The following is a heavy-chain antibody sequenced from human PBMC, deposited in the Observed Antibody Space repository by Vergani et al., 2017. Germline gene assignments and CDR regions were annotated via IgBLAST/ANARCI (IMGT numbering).Heavy chain of an antibody. D-gene: IGHD3-3*01. Sequence: EVQLLESGGGLVQPGGSLRLSCAASGFTFSSYAMSWVRQAPGKGLEWVSAISGSGGSTYYADSVKGRFTISRDNSKNTLYLQMNSLRAEDTAVYYCARTTYYDFWSGPDAFDIWGQGTMVTVSS. CDR2: ISGSGGST. V-gene: IGHV3-23*01. CDR3: ARTTYYDFWSGPDAFDI. J-gene: IGHJ3*02. CDR1: GFTFSSYA.